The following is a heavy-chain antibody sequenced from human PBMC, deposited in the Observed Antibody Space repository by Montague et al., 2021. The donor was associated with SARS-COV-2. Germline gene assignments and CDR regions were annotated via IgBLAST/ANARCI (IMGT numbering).Heavy chain of an antibody. CDR2: IYYSGSP. CDR3: PRHYYGSGSYYLGEFDY. J-gene: IGHJ4*02. D-gene: IGHD3-10*01. V-gene: IGHV4-39*01. CDR1: GGSISSSSYY. Sequence: SETLSLTCTVSGGSISSSSYYWGWIRQPPGKGLDWIGSIYYSGSPYYDPSPKIQVTISVDTSKNQLSLKLSFVTAADTAVYYCPRHYYGSGSYYLGEFDYWGQGTLATVSS.